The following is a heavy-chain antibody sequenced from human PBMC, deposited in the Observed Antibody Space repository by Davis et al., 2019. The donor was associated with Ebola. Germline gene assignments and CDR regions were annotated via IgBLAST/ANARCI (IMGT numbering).Heavy chain of an antibody. CDR3: ARAPGGTGATSYNWFDP. J-gene: IGHJ5*02. D-gene: IGHD1-26*01. CDR1: GYTFTGYY. V-gene: IGHV1-2*04. CDR2: INPNSGGT. Sequence: ASVKVSCKASGYTFTGYYMHWVRRAPGQGLEWMGWINPNSGGTNYAQKFQGWVTMTRDTSISTAYMELSRLRSDDTAVYYCARAPGGTGATSYNWFDPWGQGTLVTVSS.